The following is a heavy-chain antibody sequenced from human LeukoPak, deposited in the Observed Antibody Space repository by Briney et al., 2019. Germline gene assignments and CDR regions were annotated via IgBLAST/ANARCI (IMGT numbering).Heavy chain of an antibody. V-gene: IGHV3-9*01. Sequence: GISWNSGIIGYADSVKGRFTISRDNAKNSLYLQMNSLRAEDTALYYCAKDIGYYDSSGSDYWGQGTLVTVSS. CDR2: ISWNSGII. J-gene: IGHJ4*02. CDR3: AKDIGYYDSSGSDY. D-gene: IGHD3-22*01.